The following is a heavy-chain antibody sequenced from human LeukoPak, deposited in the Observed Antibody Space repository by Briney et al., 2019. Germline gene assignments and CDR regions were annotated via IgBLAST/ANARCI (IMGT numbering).Heavy chain of an antibody. Sequence: SETLSLTCAVYGGSFSGYYWSWIRQPPGKGLEWIGEINHSGSTNYNPSLKSRVTISVDTSKNQFSLKLSSVTAADTAVYYCASRRITMVRGVIMKPFDYWGQGTLVTVSS. CDR3: ASRRITMVRGVIMKPFDY. CDR2: INHSGST. D-gene: IGHD3-10*01. J-gene: IGHJ4*02. V-gene: IGHV4-34*01. CDR1: GGSFSGYY.